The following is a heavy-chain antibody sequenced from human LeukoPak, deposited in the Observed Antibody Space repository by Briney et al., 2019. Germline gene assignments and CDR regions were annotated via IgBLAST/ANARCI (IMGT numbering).Heavy chain of an antibody. CDR2: IKQDGSEK. D-gene: IGHD1-1*01. V-gene: IGHV3-7*01. J-gene: IGHJ4*02. CDR3: ARAVLSGTYYY. Sequence: GGSLRLSCATSGFTFSNYWMSWVRQAPGKGLEWVANIKQDGSEKYYVDSVKGRFTISRDNAKNSLYLQMNSLRAEDTAVYYCARAVLSGTYYYWGQGTLVTVSS. CDR1: GFTFSNYW.